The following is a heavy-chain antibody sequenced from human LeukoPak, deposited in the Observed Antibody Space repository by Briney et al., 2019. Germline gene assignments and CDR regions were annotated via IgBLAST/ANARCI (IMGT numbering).Heavy chain of an antibody. CDR2: IYYSGST. CDR1: GGSISSGDNY. J-gene: IGHJ3*02. CDR3: ARDNSRDAFDI. V-gene: IGHV4-30-4*08. Sequence: PSQTLSLTCTVSGGSISSGDNYWSWIRQPPGKGLEWIGYIYYSGSTYYNPSLKSRVTISVDTSKNQFSLKLSSVTAADTAVYYCARDNSRDAFDIWGQGTMVTVSS.